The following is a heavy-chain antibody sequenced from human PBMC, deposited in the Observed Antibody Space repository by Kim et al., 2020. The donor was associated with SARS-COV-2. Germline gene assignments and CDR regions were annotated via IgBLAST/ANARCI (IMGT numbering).Heavy chain of an antibody. Sequence: SETLSLTCTVSGGPISSSSYYWGWIRQPPGKGLEWIGSIYYSGSTYYNPSLKSRVTISVDTSKNQFSLKLSSVTAADTAVYYCASLDWIVGATLPVTDYWGQGTLVTVSS. D-gene: IGHD1-26*01. CDR3: ASLDWIVGATLPVTDY. J-gene: IGHJ4*02. V-gene: IGHV4-39*01. CDR1: GGPISSSSYY. CDR2: IYYSGST.